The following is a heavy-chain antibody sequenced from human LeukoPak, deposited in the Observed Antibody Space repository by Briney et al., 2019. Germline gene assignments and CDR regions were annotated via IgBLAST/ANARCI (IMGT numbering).Heavy chain of an antibody. D-gene: IGHD3-16*01. V-gene: IGHV3-48*01. CDR3: ARGGEGY. J-gene: IGHJ4*02. Sequence: GGSLRLSCAASGFTFSSYSMNWVRQAPGKGLEWVSYISSSSSTIYYADSVKGRFTISRDNAKKSLYLQLNSLRVEDTGVYYCARGGEGYWGQGTLVTVPS. CDR2: ISSSSSTI. CDR1: GFTFSSYS.